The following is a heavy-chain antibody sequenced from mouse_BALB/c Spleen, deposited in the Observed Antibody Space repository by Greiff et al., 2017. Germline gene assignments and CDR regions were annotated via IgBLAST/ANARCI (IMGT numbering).Heavy chain of an antibody. V-gene: IGHV10-3*03. D-gene: IGHD1-1*01. J-gene: IGHJ1*01. CDR1: GFTFNTYA. CDR3: VRESYYGSSWYFDV. Sequence: EVKLVESGGGLVQPKGSLKLSCAASGFTFNTYAMHWVCQAPGKGLEWVARIRSKSNNYATYYADSVKDRFTISRDDSQSMLYLQMNNLKTEDTAMYYCVRESYYGSSWYFDVWGAGTTVTVSS. CDR2: IRSKSNNYAT.